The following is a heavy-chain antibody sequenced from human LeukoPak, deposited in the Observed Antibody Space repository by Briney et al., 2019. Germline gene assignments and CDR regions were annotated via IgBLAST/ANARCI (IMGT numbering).Heavy chain of an antibody. CDR2: ISGDGGST. D-gene: IGHD2-2*01. CDR3: AKGDIVVVPSGRYYYYMDV. Sequence: GGPLRLSCAASGFTFDDYAMHWVRQAPGKGLEWVSLISGDGGSTYYADSVKGRFTISRDNSKNSLYLQMNSLRTEDTALYYCAKGDIVVVPSGRYYYYMDVRGKGTTVTVSS. CDR1: GFTFDDYA. J-gene: IGHJ6*03. V-gene: IGHV3-43*02.